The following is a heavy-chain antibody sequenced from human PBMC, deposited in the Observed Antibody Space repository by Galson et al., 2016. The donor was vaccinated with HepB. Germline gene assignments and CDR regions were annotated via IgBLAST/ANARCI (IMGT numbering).Heavy chain of an antibody. V-gene: IGHV3-66*02. CDR1: GFTVSNNY. Sequence: SLRLSCAVSGFTVSNNYMSWVRQAPGKGLEWVSVMYSGGTTYYADSVKGRFTISRDNSKNTLYLQMNSLRADDTAVYYCARAASSDYGDPAFDYWGQGTLVTVSS. J-gene: IGHJ4*02. CDR3: ARAASSDYGDPAFDY. D-gene: IGHD4-17*01. CDR2: MYSGGTT.